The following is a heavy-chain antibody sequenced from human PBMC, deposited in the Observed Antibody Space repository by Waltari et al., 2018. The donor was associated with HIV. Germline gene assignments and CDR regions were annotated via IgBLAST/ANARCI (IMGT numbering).Heavy chain of an antibody. J-gene: IGHJ4*02. V-gene: IGHV1-8*01. CDR3: ARVYYDSSGYYGAAGY. D-gene: IGHD3-22*01. Sequence: QVQLVQSGAEVKKPGASVTVSCKASGYTFTSYDINWVRQATGQGLEWLGWMNPNSGNTGDAQKFQGRVTMTRNTSISTAFMEVSSLRSEDTAVYYCARVYYDSSGYYGAAGYWGQGTLVTVSS. CDR2: MNPNSGNT. CDR1: GYTFTSYD.